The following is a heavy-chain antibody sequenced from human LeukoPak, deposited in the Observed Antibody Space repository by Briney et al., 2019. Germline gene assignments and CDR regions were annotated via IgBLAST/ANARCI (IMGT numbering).Heavy chain of an antibody. D-gene: IGHD3-16*02. J-gene: IGHJ4*02. V-gene: IGHV3-48*04. CDR3: APYVWGSYRRPFDY. Sequence: GGSLRLSCAVSGFTFSSHGMNWVRQAPGKGLEWVSYISSSGSTIYYADSVKGRFTISRDNAKNSLYLQMNSLRAEDTAVYYCAPYVWGSYRRPFDYWGQGTLVTVSS. CDR2: ISSSGSTI. CDR1: GFTFSSHG.